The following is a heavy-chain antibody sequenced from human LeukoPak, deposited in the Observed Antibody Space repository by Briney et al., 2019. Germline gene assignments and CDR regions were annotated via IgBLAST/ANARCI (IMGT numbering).Heavy chain of an antibody. J-gene: IGHJ4*02. D-gene: IGHD3/OR15-3a*01. Sequence: GSLRLSCAASGFTFSSYAMSWVRPAPGKGLEWVSSIGDTTYYADSVKGRFTISRDNSKNTLYLQMNSLRAEDTAVYYCARLWPAATSSRFDYWGQGTLVTVSS. CDR3: ARLWPAATSSRFDY. CDR1: GFTFSSYA. V-gene: IGHV3-23*01. CDR2: IGDTT.